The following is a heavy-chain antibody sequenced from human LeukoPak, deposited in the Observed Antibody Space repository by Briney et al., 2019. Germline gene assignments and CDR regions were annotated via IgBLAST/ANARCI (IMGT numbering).Heavy chain of an antibody. CDR2: IYTDGIST. CDR3: TRGRNYGLDV. V-gene: IGHV3-74*01. Sequence: GGSLRLSCAASEFTFSTYHLNLVRQAPGKGLVWVSRIYTDGISTTYADSVKGRFTISRDNAKNTLYLQMNSLRAEDTAVYYCTRGRNYGLDVWGQGTTVTVSS. CDR1: EFTFSTYH. J-gene: IGHJ6*02.